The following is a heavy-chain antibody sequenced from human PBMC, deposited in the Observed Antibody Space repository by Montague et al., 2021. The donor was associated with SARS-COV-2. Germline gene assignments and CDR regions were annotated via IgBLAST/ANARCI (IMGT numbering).Heavy chain of an antibody. CDR2: IIWNSGSI. V-gene: IGHV3-9*01. CDR3: AKLGSYTDY. Sequence: SLRLSCAASGFTFDASAMHWVRQAPGQCLEWVSGIIWNSGSIGYADSVKCRFTISVDNAKNSLYLPMNSLRAEDTALYYCAKLGSYTDYWGQGTLVTVSA. J-gene: IGHJ4*02. CDR1: GFTFDASA. D-gene: IGHD2-2*02.